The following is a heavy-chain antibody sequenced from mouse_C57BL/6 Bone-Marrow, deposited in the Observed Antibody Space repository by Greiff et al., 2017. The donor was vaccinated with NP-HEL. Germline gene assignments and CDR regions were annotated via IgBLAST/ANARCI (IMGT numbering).Heavy chain of an antibody. CDR2: IYPGDGDT. Sequence: QVQLQQSGPELVKPGASVKISCKASGYAFSSSWMNWVKQRPGKGLEWIGRIYPGDGDTNYNGKFKGKATLTADKSYSTAYMQLSRLTSEDSAVYFCAREDYYGSSPYYYDYWGQGTTLTVS. CDR3: AREDYYGSSPYYYDY. D-gene: IGHD1-1*01. J-gene: IGHJ2*01. CDR1: GYAFSSSW. V-gene: IGHV1-82*01.